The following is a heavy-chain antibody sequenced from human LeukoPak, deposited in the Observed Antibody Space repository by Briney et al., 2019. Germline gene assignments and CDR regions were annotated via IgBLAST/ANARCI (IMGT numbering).Heavy chain of an antibody. CDR2: ISGSGGST. CDR1: GFIFNNYA. J-gene: IGHJ4*02. D-gene: IGHD2-15*01. CDR3: ASRHCSGGGCYFAGADPFDY. V-gene: IGHV3-23*01. Sequence: GGSLRLSCAASGFIFNNYAMSWVRQAPGKGLEWVSAISGSGGSTYYADSVKGRFTISRDNSKNTLYLQMNSLRAEDTAVYYCASRHCSGGGCYFAGADPFDYWGQGTLVTVSS.